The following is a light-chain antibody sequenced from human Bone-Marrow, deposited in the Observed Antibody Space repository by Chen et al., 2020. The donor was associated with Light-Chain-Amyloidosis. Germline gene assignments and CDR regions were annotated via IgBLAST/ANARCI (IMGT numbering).Light chain of an antibody. CDR1: RSVSSS. Sequence: EIVLTQSPDILSLSPGEKATFSCRASRSVSSSLSWYQHKPGQPPMLLIYDSSTRATGISARFSGSGSGTDFTLTISRLEPEDFALYFCQQYGTSPETFGQGTKVEIK. V-gene: IGKV3-20*01. J-gene: IGKJ1*01. CDR3: QQYGTSPET. CDR2: DSS.